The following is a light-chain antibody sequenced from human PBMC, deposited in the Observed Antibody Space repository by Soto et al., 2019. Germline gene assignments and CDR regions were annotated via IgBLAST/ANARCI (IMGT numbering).Light chain of an antibody. CDR2: AAA. CDR3: QQYFSYPYT. V-gene: IGKV1-8*01. CDR1: QDISSY. Sequence: AIRMTQSPSSFSASTGDRVTITCRASQDISSYLAWYQQKVGKAPKLLIYAAATLQRGAPSRFSGRGSGTDFTLTISRLQSEDFATYYCQQYFSYPYTFGQGTKLEI. J-gene: IGKJ2*01.